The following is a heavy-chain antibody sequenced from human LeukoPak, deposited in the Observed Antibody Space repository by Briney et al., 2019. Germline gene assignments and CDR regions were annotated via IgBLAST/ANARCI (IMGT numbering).Heavy chain of an antibody. CDR1: GGSISSSSYY. D-gene: IGHD3-22*01. Sequence: SETLSLTCTVSGGSISSSSYYWGWIRQPPGKGLEWIGSIYYSGSTYYNPSLKSRVTISVDTSKNQFSLKLSSVTAADTAVYYCARFNYDSSGYYSLFDYWGREPWSPSPQ. CDR3: ARFNYDSSGYYSLFDY. CDR2: IYYSGST. J-gene: IGHJ4*02. V-gene: IGHV4-39*01.